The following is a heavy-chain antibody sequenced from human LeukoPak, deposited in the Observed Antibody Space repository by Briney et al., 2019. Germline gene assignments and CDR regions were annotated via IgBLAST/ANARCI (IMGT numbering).Heavy chain of an antibody. Sequence: GGSLRLSCATTGFIFSDYSMSWGRQAPGKGLELLSFISTSSNTIYYSDSVKGRFTVSRDNAKNSLYLQMNSLAGEDTAAYYCARGAAHSSGYFSDYWGPGILVIVSS. D-gene: IGHD3-22*01. CDR2: ISTSSNTI. J-gene: IGHJ4*02. V-gene: IGHV3-48*01. CDR1: GFIFSDYS. CDR3: ARGAAHSSGYFSDY.